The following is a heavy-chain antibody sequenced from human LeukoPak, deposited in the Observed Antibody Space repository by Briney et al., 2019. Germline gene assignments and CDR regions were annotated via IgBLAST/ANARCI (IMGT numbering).Heavy chain of an antibody. CDR1: GFTFSSYG. V-gene: IGHV3-33*01. CDR2: IWYDGSNK. CDR3: GRTYYYDSSGQRYGMDV. D-gene: IGHD3-22*01. Sequence: GGSLRLSCAASGFTFSSYGIHWVRQAPGKGLEWVAVIWYDGSNKYYADSVKGRFTISRDNSKNTLYLQMNSLRAEDTAVYYCGRTYYYDSSGQRYGMDVWGQGTTVTVSS. J-gene: IGHJ6*02.